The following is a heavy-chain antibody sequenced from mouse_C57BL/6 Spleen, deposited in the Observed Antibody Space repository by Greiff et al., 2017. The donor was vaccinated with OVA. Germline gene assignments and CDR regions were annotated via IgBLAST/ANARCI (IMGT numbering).Heavy chain of an antibody. V-gene: IGHV1-55*01. Sequence: QVQLQQSGAELVKPGASVKMSCKASGYTFTSYWITWVKQRPGQGLEWIGDIYPGSGSTNYNEKFKSKATLTVDTSSSTAYMQLSSLTSEDSAVYYCARKGGRDYYGSSYWYFDVWGTGTTVTVSS. CDR3: ARKGGRDYYGSSYWYFDV. CDR1: GYTFTSYW. CDR2: IYPGSGST. J-gene: IGHJ1*03. D-gene: IGHD1-1*01.